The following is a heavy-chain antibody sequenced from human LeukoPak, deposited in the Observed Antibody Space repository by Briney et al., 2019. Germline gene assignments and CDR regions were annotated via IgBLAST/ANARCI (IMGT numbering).Heavy chain of an antibody. J-gene: IGHJ4*02. V-gene: IGHV1-69*13. CDR2: IIPIFGTA. D-gene: IGHD1-26*01. Sequence: ASVKVSCKASGGAFSSYAISWVRQAPGQGLEWMGGIIPIFGTANYAQKFQGRVTITADESASTAYMELSSLRSEDTAVYYCARDRRGSYWGYYFDYWGQGTLVTVSS. CDR1: GGAFSSYA. CDR3: ARDRRGSYWGYYFDY.